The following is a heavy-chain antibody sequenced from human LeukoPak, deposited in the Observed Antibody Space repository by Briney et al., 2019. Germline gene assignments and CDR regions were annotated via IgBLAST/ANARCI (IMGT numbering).Heavy chain of an antibody. CDR1: GFTFSNTW. CDR3: ARGAPIDY. V-gene: IGHV3-74*01. CDR2: IYNDETSA. Sequence: PGGSLRLSCAASGFTFSNTWMYWVRQGPGKGLVGVSRIYNDETSATYADSVKGRFTISRDNAKNTLYLQMDSLRVDDTAVYYCARGAPIDYWGQGTLVTVSS. J-gene: IGHJ4*02.